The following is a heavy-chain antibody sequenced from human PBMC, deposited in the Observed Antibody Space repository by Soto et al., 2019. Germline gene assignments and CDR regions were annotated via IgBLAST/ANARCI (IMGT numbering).Heavy chain of an antibody. Sequence: SETLSLTSTVSGVNIISYYWSWIRQPPGKGLEWIGYIYHSGSTYYNPSLKSRVTISVDRSKNQFSLKLSSVTAADTAVYYCARTRVSWFDPWGQGTLVTVSS. CDR2: IYHSGST. V-gene: IGHV4-59*12. CDR1: GVNIISYY. CDR3: ARTRVSWFDP. J-gene: IGHJ5*02. D-gene: IGHD4-17*01.